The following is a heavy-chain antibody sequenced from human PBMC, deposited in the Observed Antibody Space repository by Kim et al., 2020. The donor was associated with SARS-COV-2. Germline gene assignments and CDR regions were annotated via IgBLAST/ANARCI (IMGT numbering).Heavy chain of an antibody. CDR2: IYPGDSDT. D-gene: IGHD3-10*01. CDR1: GYSFTSYW. J-gene: IGHJ4*02. V-gene: IGHV5-51*01. CDR3: ARLQMVRGVMFPLDY. Sequence: GESLKISCKGSGYSFTSYWIGWVRQMPGKGLEWMGIIYPGDSDTRYSPSFQGQVTISADKSISTAYLQWSSLKASDTAMYYCARLQMVRGVMFPLDYWGQGTLVTVSS.